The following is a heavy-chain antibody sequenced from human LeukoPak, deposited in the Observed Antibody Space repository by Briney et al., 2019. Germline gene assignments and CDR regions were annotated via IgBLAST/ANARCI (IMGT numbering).Heavy chain of an antibody. CDR2: ISGSGGST. D-gene: IGHD6-19*01. V-gene: IGHV3-23*01. CDR3: AKDIRPLSSKQWLAGTNDY. Sequence: GGSLRLSCAASGFTFSSYAMSWVRQAPGKGLEWVSAISGSGGSTYYADSVKGRFTISRDNSKNTLYLQMNGLRAEDTAVYYCAKDIRPLSSKQWLAGTNDYWGQGTLVTVSS. CDR1: GFTFSSYA. J-gene: IGHJ4*02.